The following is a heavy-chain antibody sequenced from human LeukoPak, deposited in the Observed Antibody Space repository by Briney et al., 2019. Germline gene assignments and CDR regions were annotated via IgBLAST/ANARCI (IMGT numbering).Heavy chain of an antibody. Sequence: ASVKVSCKASGYTFTSYDINWVRQATGQGLEWMGWMNPNSGNTGYAQKFQGGVTMTRNTSISTAYMELSSLRSEDTAVYYCASDRTMVRGVIIRSVWFDPWGQGTLVTVSS. V-gene: IGHV1-8*01. CDR3: ASDRTMVRGVIIRSVWFDP. CDR2: MNPNSGNT. D-gene: IGHD3-10*01. J-gene: IGHJ5*02. CDR1: GYTFTSYD.